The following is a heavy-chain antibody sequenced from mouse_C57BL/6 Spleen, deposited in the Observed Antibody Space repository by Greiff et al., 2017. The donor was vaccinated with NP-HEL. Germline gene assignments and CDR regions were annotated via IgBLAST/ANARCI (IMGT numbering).Heavy chain of an antibody. CDR2: IDPETGGT. CDR3: TRSEITTMGVHYFDY. D-gene: IGHD2-4*01. V-gene: IGHV1-15*01. Sequence: QVKLVESGAELVRPGASVTLSCKASGYTFTDYEMHWVKQTPVHGLEWIGAIDPETGGTAYNQKFKGKAILTADKSSSTAYMELRSLTSEDSAVYYCTRSEITTMGVHYFDYWGQGTTLTVSS. J-gene: IGHJ2*01. CDR1: GYTFTDYE.